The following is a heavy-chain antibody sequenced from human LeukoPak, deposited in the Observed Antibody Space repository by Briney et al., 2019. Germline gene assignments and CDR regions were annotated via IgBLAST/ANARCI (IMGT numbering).Heavy chain of an antibody. CDR1: GGSFSGYY. CDR2: INHSGST. CDR3: ARGTWDVVVPAAIRSYAFYFDY. D-gene: IGHD2-2*02. Sequence: SETLSLTCAVYGGSFSGYYWSWIRQPPGKGLEWIGEINHSGSTNYNPSLKSRVTISVDTSKNQFSLKLSSVTAADTAVDYCARGTWDVVVPAAIRSYAFYFDYWGQGTLVTVSS. V-gene: IGHV4-34*01. J-gene: IGHJ4*02.